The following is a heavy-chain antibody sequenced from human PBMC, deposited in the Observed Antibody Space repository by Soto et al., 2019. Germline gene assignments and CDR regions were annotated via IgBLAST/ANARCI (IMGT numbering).Heavy chain of an antibody. CDR3: ARVRAQLLSRDAFDI. D-gene: IGHD2-2*01. CDR1: GFTFSSYS. Sequence: GSLRLSCAASGFTFSSYSMNWVRQAPGKGLEWVSSISSSSSYIYYADSVKGRFTISRDNAKNSLYLQMNSLRAEDTAVYYCARVRAQLLSRDAFDIWGQGTMVTVSS. CDR2: ISSSSSYI. J-gene: IGHJ3*02. V-gene: IGHV3-21*01.